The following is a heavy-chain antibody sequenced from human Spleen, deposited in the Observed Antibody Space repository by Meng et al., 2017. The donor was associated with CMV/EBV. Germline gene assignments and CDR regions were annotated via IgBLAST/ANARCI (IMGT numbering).Heavy chain of an antibody. Sequence: LSLTCAASKFTFSDYGMHWVRQAPGKGLGWVAFIRYDGTNEDYADSVKGRFTISRDNSKNTLYLQMNSVRLEDTAVYYCAKDLGTEYQLLMEGNYHYYAMDVWGQGTTVTVSS. V-gene: IGHV3-30*02. CDR2: IRYDGTNE. CDR1: KFTFSDYG. CDR3: AKDLGTEYQLLMEGNYHYYAMDV. D-gene: IGHD2-2*01. J-gene: IGHJ6*02.